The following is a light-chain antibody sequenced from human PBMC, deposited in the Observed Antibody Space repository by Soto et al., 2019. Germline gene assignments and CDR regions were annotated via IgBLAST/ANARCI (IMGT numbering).Light chain of an antibody. CDR1: QSVINNN. J-gene: IGKJ2*01. V-gene: IGKV3-20*01. Sequence: EIVLTQSPGTLSLSPGERATLSCRASQSVINNNLAWYQQKPGQSPRLLMFGASSRDTGIPDRFSGSGSVTDFKLTISRLEPEDFAIYHCQQYGCSPRTFGQGTKLEIK. CDR2: GAS. CDR3: QQYGCSPRT.